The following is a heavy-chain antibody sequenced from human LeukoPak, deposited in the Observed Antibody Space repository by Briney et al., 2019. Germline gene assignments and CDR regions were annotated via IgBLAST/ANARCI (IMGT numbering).Heavy chain of an antibody. J-gene: IGHJ3*02. CDR3: ARDPAAAGIFDAFDI. D-gene: IGHD6-13*01. CDR2: IYTSGST. CDR1: GGSISSYY. Sequence: SETLSLTCTVSGGSISSYYWSWIRQPAGKGLERIGRIYTSGSTNYNPSLKSRVTMSVDTSKNQFSLKLSSVTAADTAVYYCARDPAAAGIFDAFDIWGQGTMVTVSS. V-gene: IGHV4-4*07.